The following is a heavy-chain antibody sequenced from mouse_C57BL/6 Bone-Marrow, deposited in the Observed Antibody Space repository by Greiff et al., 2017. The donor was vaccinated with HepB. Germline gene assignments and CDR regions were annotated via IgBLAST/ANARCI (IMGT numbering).Heavy chain of an antibody. Sequence: VKLQEPGTELVKPGASVKLSCKASGYTFTSYWMHWVKQRPGQGLEWIGNINPSNGGTNYNEKFKSKATLTVDRSSSTAYMQLSSLTSEDSAVYYCARQLRPAWFAYWGQGTLVTVSA. J-gene: IGHJ3*01. CDR3: ARQLRPAWFAY. D-gene: IGHD3-2*02. V-gene: IGHV1-53*01. CDR2: INPSNGGT. CDR1: GYTFTSYW.